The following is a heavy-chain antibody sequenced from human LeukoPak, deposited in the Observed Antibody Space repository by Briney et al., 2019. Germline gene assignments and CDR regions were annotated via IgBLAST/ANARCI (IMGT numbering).Heavy chain of an antibody. CDR2: IYYSGST. Sequence: SETLSLTCTVSGGSISSGGYYWSWIRQPPGKGLEWIGYIYYSGSTNYNPSLKSRVTISVDTSKNQFSLKLSSVTAADTAVYYCARKYGSGSLGYFDYWGQGTLVTVSS. J-gene: IGHJ4*02. V-gene: IGHV4-61*08. CDR1: GGSISSGGYY. CDR3: ARKYGSGSLGYFDY. D-gene: IGHD3-10*01.